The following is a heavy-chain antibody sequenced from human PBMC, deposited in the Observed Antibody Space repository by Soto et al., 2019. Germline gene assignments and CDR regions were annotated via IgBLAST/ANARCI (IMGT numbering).Heavy chain of an antibody. V-gene: IGHV1-18*01. CDR1: GYIFVNYG. J-gene: IGHJ6*02. CDR2: ISPYTGNT. Sequence: QVQLVQSGDEVKKPGASVKVSCKASGYIFVNYGIAWVRQAPGQGLEWMGWISPYTGNTHSATKVQGRLTMTTDTSTITACMDLGSLTSDETAVYYCVMVDNYVTPTPQDVGGQGTTVTVSS. CDR3: VMVDNYVTPTPQDV. D-gene: IGHD3-16*01.